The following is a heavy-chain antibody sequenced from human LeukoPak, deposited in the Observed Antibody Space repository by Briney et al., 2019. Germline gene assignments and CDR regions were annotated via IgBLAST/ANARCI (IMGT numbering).Heavy chain of an antibody. CDR3: AKDPRMTTVTKGDY. J-gene: IGHJ4*02. D-gene: IGHD4-17*01. CDR1: GFTFSSYG. Sequence: PGGSLRLSCAASGFTFSSYGMHWVRQAPGKGLEWVAVISYDGSNKYYAGSVKGRFTISRDNSKNTLYLQMNSLRAEDTAVYYCAKDPRMTTVTKGDYWGQGALVTVSS. V-gene: IGHV3-30*18. CDR2: ISYDGSNK.